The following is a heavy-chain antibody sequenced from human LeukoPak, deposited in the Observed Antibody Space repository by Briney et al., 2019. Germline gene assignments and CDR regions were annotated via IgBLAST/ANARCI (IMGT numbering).Heavy chain of an antibody. CDR3: ARHYDFWSGYYRDYYYGIDV. D-gene: IGHD3-3*01. CDR2: ISSSSSYI. V-gene: IGHV3-21*01. J-gene: IGHJ6*02. Sequence: PGGSLRLSCAASGFTFSSYAMSWVRLAPGKGLEWVSSISSSSSYIYYADSVKGRFTISRDNAKNSLYLQMNSLRAEDTAVYYCARHYDFWSGYYRDYYYGIDVWGQGTTVTVSS. CDR1: GFTFSSYA.